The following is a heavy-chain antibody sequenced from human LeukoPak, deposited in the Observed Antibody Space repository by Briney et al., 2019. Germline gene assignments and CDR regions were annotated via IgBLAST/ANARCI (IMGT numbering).Heavy chain of an antibody. J-gene: IGHJ4*02. CDR1: GFTFSRHT. CDR2: IRGSGVNT. CDR3: AKGSGRYYYGSGSYFDFDY. D-gene: IGHD3-10*01. Sequence: PVGSLRLSSAASGFTFSRHTMSWVRQAPGKGLECVSGIRGSGVNTYYANSVKGRFTISRDNSKNTLYLQMNSLRAEDTAVYYCAKGSGRYYYGSGSYFDFDYWGQGTLVTVSS. V-gene: IGHV3-23*01.